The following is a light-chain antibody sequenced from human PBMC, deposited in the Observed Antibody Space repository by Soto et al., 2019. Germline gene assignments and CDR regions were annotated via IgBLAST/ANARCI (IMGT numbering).Light chain of an antibody. CDR3: SSYAGSNAVV. CDR1: SSDVGGYNY. J-gene: IGLJ2*01. CDR2: EVN. V-gene: IGLV2-8*01. Sequence: QSVLTQPPSASGSPGQSVAISCTGASSDVGGYNYVSWYQQHPGKAPKLMIYEVNKRPSGVPDRFSGSKSGNTASLTVSGLQAEAEADYYCSSYAGSNAVVFGAGTKLTVL.